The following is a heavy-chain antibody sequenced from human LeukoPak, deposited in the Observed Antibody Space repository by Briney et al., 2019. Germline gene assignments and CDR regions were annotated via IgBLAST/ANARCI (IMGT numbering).Heavy chain of an antibody. CDR1: GYTFTDYY. J-gene: IGHJ6*03. CDR2: VDPEDGET. CDR3: ARSDIYQLGAYYYYYMDV. D-gene: IGHD2-2*01. V-gene: IGHV1-69-2*01. Sequence: GASVKVSCKASGYTFTDYYMHWVQQAPGKGLEWMGRVDPEDGETIYAEKFQGTVTMTADTSTDTAYMELSSLRYEDTAVYYCARSDIYQLGAYYYYYMDVWGKGTTVTVSS.